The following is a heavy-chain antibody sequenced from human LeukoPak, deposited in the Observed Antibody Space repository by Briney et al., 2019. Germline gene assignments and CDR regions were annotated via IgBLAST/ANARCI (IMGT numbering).Heavy chain of an antibody. CDR3: AKQLGYCSDGSCYFPY. Sequence: PGGSLRLSCAASGFFFSSYAMSWVRQAPGKGLEWVSAISNNGGYTYYADSVQGRFTISRDNSKSTLCLQMNSLRAEDTAVYYCAKQLGYCSDGSCYFPYWGQGTLVTVSS. D-gene: IGHD2-15*01. CDR2: ISNNGGYT. V-gene: IGHV3-23*01. J-gene: IGHJ4*02. CDR1: GFFFSSYA.